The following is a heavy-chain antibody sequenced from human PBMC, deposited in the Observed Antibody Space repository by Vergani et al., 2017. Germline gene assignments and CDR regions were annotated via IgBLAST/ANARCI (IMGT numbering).Heavy chain of an antibody. CDR1: GFTVSSNY. J-gene: IGHJ4*02. V-gene: IGHV3-53*04. CDR3: ARDSPGIVVVTAHDY. CDR2: IYSGGST. D-gene: IGHD2-21*02. Sequence: EVQLVESGGGLVQPGGSLRLSCAASGFTVSSNYMSWVRQAPGKGLEWVSVIYSGGSTYYADSVKGRFTISRHNSKNTLYLQMNSLRAEDTAVYYCARDSPGIVVVTAHDYWGQGTLVTVSS.